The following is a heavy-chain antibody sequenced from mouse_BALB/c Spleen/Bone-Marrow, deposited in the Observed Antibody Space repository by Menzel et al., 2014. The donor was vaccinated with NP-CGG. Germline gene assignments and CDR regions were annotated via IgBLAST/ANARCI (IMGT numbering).Heavy chain of an antibody. J-gene: IGHJ1*01. CDR3: AREGIYYYGSGYFDV. V-gene: IGHV1S135*01. CDR2: IDPFNGGT. Sequence: VQLQQSGPELMKPGASVKISCKASGCSFSSYYMHWVKQSHGKSLEWIGYIDPFNGGTSYNQKFKGKATLTVDKSSSTAYMHLSSLTSEDSAVYYCAREGIYYYGSGYFDVWGAGTTVTVSS. CDR1: GCSFSSYY. D-gene: IGHD1-1*01.